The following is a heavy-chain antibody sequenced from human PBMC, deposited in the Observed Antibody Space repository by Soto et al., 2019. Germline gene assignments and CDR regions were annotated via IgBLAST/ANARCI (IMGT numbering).Heavy chain of an antibody. Sequence: QAQLQESGPGLVKPSQTLSLTCTVSGGSISSGGYYWSWIRQHPGKGLEWIGSIHYSGSTYYNPSLKSRVTISVDTSKKQFSLKLGSVTAADTAVYYCAGGRGIVATINRSLLFDYWGQGTLVTVSS. CDR3: AGGRGIVATINRSLLFDY. CDR2: IHYSGST. J-gene: IGHJ4*02. V-gene: IGHV4-31*03. D-gene: IGHD5-12*01. CDR1: GGSISSGGYY.